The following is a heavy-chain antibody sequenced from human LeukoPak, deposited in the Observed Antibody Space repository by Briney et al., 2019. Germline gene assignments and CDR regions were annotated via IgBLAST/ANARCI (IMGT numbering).Heavy chain of an antibody. J-gene: IGHJ4*02. CDR3: ARGAYSSGWYLEY. V-gene: IGHV4-61*08. Sequence: SETLSLTCSVSGGSISSGGYYGSWIRQPPGKGLEWIGYIYYSGTTKYNPSLKSRATISVDTSKNQFSLNLNSVTAADTAVYYCARGAYSSGWYLEYWGQGTLVTVSS. D-gene: IGHD6-19*01. CDR2: IYYSGTT. CDR1: GGSISSGGYY.